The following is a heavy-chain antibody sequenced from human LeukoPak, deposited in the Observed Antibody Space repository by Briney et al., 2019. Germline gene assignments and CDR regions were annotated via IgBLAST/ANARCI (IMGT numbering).Heavy chain of an antibody. CDR1: GFTLSSSW. Sequence: GGSLRLSCAASGFTLSSSWMHWVRQVPGEGLVWVARMNEDGRRTDVAGTVRGRFTISRDIAKNTLFLQMNSLRVEDTAVYHCVRDFGGEDDFWGQGTLVAVSS. CDR3: VRDFGGEDDF. D-gene: IGHD2-15*01. V-gene: IGHV3-74*01. CDR2: MNEDGRRT. J-gene: IGHJ4*02.